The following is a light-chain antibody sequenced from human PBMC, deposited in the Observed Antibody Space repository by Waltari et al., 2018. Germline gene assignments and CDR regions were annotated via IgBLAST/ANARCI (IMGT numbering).Light chain of an antibody. CDR2: GAS. CDR1: TSVRNF. J-gene: IGKJ2*01. Sequence: DIVLTQSPGTLSLSPGERATLPCRASTSVRNFLAWYQQKPGQTPRLLIYGASSRATGIPDRFSGSGSGTDFILTINRLEPEDFAVYFCQQYSSSVMYTFGQGTKLEI. CDR3: QQYSSSVMYT. V-gene: IGKV3-20*01.